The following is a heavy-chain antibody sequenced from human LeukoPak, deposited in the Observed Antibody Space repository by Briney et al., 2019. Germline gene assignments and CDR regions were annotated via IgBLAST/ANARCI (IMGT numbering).Heavy chain of an antibody. CDR3: AREGSSSLGGWFDP. CDR1: GYTFTGYY. CDR2: INPNSGGT. D-gene: IGHD6-6*01. Sequence: ASVKVSCKASGYTFTGYYMHWVRQAPGQGLEWMGWINPNSGGTKYAQKFQGRVTMTRDTSISTAYMELSRLRSDDTAVYYCAREGSSSLGGWFDPWGQGTLVTVSS. J-gene: IGHJ5*02. V-gene: IGHV1-2*02.